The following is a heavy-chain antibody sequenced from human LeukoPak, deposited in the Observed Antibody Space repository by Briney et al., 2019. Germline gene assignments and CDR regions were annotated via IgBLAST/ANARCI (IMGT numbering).Heavy chain of an antibody. CDR2: IYCSGST. J-gene: IGHJ6*03. V-gene: IGHV4-59*01. Sequence: SETLSLTCTVSGGSISSYYWNWIRQPPGKGLEWIGYIYCSGSTNYSPSLKSRVTMSVDTSKNQFSLKLSSVTAADTAVYYCAREPYDILTSYPQSYMDVWGKGTTVTISS. D-gene: IGHD3-9*01. CDR1: GGSISSYY. CDR3: AREPYDILTSYPQSYMDV.